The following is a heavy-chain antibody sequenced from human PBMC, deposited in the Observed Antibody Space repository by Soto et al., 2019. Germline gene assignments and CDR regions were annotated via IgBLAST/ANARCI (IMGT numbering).Heavy chain of an antibody. CDR3: AKDWTRGSGGYPDYFDY. V-gene: IGHV3-23*01. CDR2: ISVSGTST. Sequence: GGSLRLSCAASGFTFSSYAMSWVRQAPGKGLEWVSGISVSGTSTYYADSVKGRFTISRDNSKNTLYLQMKRLRAEDTALYYCAKDWTRGSGGYPDYFDYWGQRTLVPVSS. J-gene: IGHJ4*02. D-gene: IGHD3-10*01. CDR1: GFTFSSYA.